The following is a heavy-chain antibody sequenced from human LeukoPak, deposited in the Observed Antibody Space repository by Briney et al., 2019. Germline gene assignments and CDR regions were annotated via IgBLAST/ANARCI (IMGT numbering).Heavy chain of an antibody. Sequence: PGGSLRLSCAASGFTFSSYAMSWVRQAPGKGLQWVSVIRDSGASTYYADSVKGRFTISRDNSKNTLYLQTNSLRAEDTAVYYCATSYSSSWTNDYWGQGTLVTVSS. V-gene: IGHV3-23*01. CDR2: IRDSGAST. D-gene: IGHD6-13*01. CDR1: GFTFSSYA. CDR3: ATSYSSSWTNDY. J-gene: IGHJ4*02.